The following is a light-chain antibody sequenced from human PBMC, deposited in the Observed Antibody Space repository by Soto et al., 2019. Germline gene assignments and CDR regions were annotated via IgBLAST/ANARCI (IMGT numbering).Light chain of an antibody. V-gene: IGKV1-39*01. CDR1: RSVSNY. CDR2: AAS. J-gene: IGKJ1*01. Sequence: DIQMTQSPSSLSASVGDRVTITCRASRSVSNYLNWYQQKPGKAPNLLIYAASSLQSGVPSRFSGSGSGTDFTLTISTLQPEDFATYYCRQSYSTPRTFGQGTKVEVK. CDR3: RQSYSTPRT.